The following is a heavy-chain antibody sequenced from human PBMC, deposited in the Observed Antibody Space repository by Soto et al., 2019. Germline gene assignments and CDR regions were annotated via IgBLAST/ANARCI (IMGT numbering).Heavy chain of an antibody. CDR1: GFIFRSYA. Sequence: PGRSQGLFCADSGFIFRSYALRGVREAPGKGLVWVAVISYDGSNKYYADSVKGRFTISRDNSKNSLYLQMNSLRTEDTAVYYCALLPASDYWGQGTLVTVSS. CDR3: ALLPASDY. V-gene: IGHV3-30*03. J-gene: IGHJ4*02. CDR2: ISYDGSNK. D-gene: IGHD2-2*01.